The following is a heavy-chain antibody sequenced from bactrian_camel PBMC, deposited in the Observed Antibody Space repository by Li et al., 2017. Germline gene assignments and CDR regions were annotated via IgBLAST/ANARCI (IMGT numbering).Heavy chain of an antibody. CDR2: IDSDGRT. V-gene: IGHV3S10*01. J-gene: IGHJ4*01. CDR3: ATANREYCSGGACDPFGY. CDR1: GFAYSSYC. D-gene: IGHD2*01. Sequence: DVQLVESGGGSVEAGGSLRISCVASGFAYSSYCKAWFRQAPGKEREGVAHIDSDGRTSYAESVKGRFTVSRDHAKNTVYLQMNSLKSEDTALYYCATANREYCSGGACDPFGYWAQGTQVTVS.